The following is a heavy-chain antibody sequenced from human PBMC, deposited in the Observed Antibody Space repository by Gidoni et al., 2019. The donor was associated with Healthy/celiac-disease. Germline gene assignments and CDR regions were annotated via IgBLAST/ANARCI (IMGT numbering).Heavy chain of an antibody. CDR2: ISAYNGNT. CDR3: ARDAINYDFWSGSLKDAFDI. CDR1: GYTFTSYG. J-gene: IGHJ3*02. D-gene: IGHD3-3*01. V-gene: IGHV1-18*01. Sequence: QVQLVQSGAEVKKPGASVKVSCKASGYTFTSYGISWVRQAPGQGLEWMGWISAYNGNTNYAQKLQGRVTMTTSTSTSTAYMELRSLRSDDTAVYYCARDAINYDFWSGSLKDAFDIWGQGTMVTVSS.